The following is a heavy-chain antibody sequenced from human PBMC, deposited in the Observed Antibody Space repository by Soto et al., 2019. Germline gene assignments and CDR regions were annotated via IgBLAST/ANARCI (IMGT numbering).Heavy chain of an antibody. CDR1: GASISSSSYY. CDR2: INHSGST. D-gene: IGHD3-10*02. V-gene: IGHV4-39*07. J-gene: IGHJ6*02. Sequence: SETLSLTCTVSGASISSSSYYWSWILQPPGKGLEWIGEINHSGSTNYNPSLKSRVTISVDTSKNQFSLKLSSVTAADTAVYYCASVRGGYYYAMDVWGQGTTVTVSS. CDR3: ASVRGGYYYAMDV.